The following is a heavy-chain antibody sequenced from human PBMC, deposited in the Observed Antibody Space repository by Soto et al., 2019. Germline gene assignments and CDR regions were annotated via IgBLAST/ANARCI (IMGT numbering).Heavy chain of an antibody. J-gene: IGHJ4*02. CDR2: ISYDAKSK. CDR3: ARGLLAAGPFDS. CDR1: GFAFNTYG. Sequence: PGGSLRLSCAASGFAFNTYGMHWVRQAPGKGLEWVAVISYDAKSKLYVDSVRGRFTISRDNSKNTLFLQMDSLRPEDTALYYCARGLLAAGPFDSWGQGTPVTVSS. V-gene: IGHV3-30*03. D-gene: IGHD2-8*02.